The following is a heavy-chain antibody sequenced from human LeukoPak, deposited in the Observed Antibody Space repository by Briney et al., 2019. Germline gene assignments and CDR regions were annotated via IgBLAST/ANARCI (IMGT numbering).Heavy chain of an antibody. CDR3: AGAYCGGDCYSGVAFDI. CDR1: GFPFSSYS. J-gene: IGHJ3*02. Sequence: GGSLRLSCVASGFPFSSYSMNWVRQAPGKGLEWVSYISSSTFIFYADSVKGRFTISRDNAKNSLYLQVNSLRAEDTAVYYCAGAYCGGDCYSGVAFDIWGQGTMVTVSS. CDR2: ISSSTFI. D-gene: IGHD2-21*02. V-gene: IGHV3-21*01.